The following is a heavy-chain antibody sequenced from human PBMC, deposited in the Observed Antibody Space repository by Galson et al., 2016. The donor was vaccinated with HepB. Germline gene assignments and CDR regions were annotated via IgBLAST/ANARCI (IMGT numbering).Heavy chain of an antibody. CDR2: IVPKFGVT. J-gene: IGHJ4*02. V-gene: IGHV1-69*02. CDR3: GRGPLAAATDTGIDY. D-gene: IGHD6-13*01. Sequence: SVKVSCKASGGNVNNYTIIWVRQAPGQGFEWMGRIVPKFGVTKYAQNFQGRVTITVDTPTTTAFMELSSLRSQDTAIYYCGRGPLAAATDTGIDYWGQGTLVTVSS. CDR1: GGNVNNYT.